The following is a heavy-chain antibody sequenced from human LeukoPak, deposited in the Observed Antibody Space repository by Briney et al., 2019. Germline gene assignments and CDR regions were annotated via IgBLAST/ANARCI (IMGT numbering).Heavy chain of an antibody. J-gene: IGHJ6*03. CDR1: GYTFTSFD. V-gene: IGHV1-8*01. Sequence: ASVKVSCTASGYTFTSFDLNWVRQAPGQGLEWVGWINPNNGNADYAQRFQGRVTMTRDTAISTVYMELSSLTYEDTAVYYCARPTSRPSNYYSMDVWGKGTTVTVSS. D-gene: IGHD2-2*01. CDR3: ARPTSRPSNYYSMDV. CDR2: INPNNGNA.